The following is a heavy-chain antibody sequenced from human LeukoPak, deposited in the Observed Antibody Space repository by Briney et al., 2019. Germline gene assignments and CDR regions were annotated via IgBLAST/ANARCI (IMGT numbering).Heavy chain of an antibody. D-gene: IGHD2-15*01. Sequence: GGSLRLSCADSGFIFSSYSMNWVRQAPGKGLEWVSSISSSSSYIYYADSVKGRFTISRDNSKNTLYLQMNSLRAEDTAVYYCAKLGSDYMDVWGKGTTVTISS. CDR1: GFIFSSYS. CDR3: AKLGSDYMDV. CDR2: ISSSSSYI. V-gene: IGHV3-21*04. J-gene: IGHJ6*03.